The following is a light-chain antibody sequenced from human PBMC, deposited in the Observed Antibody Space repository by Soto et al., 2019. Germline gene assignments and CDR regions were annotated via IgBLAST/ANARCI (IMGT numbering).Light chain of an antibody. Sequence: EILMTQSPATLSVSPGERATLSCRASQTISSNLAWYQHKPGQAPRLLFYGASNRATGIPARFTGSGSGTEFTLTISSLQSEDFAVYSCQQYDNWPPRFGGGTK. V-gene: IGKV3-15*01. CDR3: QQYDNWPPR. CDR1: QTISSN. J-gene: IGKJ4*01. CDR2: GAS.